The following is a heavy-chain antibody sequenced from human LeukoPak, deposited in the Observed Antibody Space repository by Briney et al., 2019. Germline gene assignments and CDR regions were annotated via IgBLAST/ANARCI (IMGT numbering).Heavy chain of an antibody. J-gene: IGHJ3*02. CDR1: GVSISSSNSY. CDR2: IYYSGST. Sequence: SETLSLTCTVSGVSISSSNSYWGWIRQPPGKGLEWIGSIYYSGSTYYNPSLKSRVTISVDTSKNQFSLKLSSVTAADTAVYYCARHRVLRYFDWLLEHDAFDIWGQGTMVTVSS. V-gene: IGHV4-39*01. D-gene: IGHD3-9*01. CDR3: ARHRVLRYFDWLLEHDAFDI.